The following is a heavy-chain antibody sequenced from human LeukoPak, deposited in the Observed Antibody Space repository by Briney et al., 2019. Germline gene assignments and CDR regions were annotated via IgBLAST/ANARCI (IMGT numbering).Heavy chain of an antibody. CDR2: IDPKSGAT. CDR3: ACWRGRHDFWSGPFDY. Sequence: ASVKVSCKASGYTFIGYYMHWVRQAPGQGLEWMGWIDPKSGATKYARDFQGRVTMTRDTSISTGYMELSWLTSDDTAVYYCACWRGRHDFWSGPFDYWGQGTLLTVSS. CDR1: GYTFIGYY. J-gene: IGHJ4*02. D-gene: IGHD3-3*01. V-gene: IGHV1-2*02.